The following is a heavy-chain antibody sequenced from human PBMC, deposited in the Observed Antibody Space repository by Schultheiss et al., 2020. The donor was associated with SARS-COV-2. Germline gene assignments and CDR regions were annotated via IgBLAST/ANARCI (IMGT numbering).Heavy chain of an antibody. CDR2: ISAYNGNT. V-gene: IGHV1-18*01. CDR3: ARVRIVVVPAAMGYYYYGMDV. J-gene: IGHJ6*02. CDR1: GYTFTSYG. D-gene: IGHD2-2*01. Sequence: ASVKVSCKASGYTFTSYGISWVRQAPGQGLEWMGWISAYNGNTNYAQKLQGRVTMTTDTSTSTAYMELRSLRSDDTAVYYCARVRIVVVPAAMGYYYYGMDVWGQGTTVTVSS.